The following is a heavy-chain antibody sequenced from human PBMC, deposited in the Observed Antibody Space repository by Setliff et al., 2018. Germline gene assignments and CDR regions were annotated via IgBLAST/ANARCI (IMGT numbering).Heavy chain of an antibody. CDR1: GFTFSTYA. CDR3: TREHTPWVGASHHDC. Sequence: GGSLRLSCAASGFTFSTYAMSWVRQAPGKGLEWLSGISGSGDNTYYADSVKGRFTISRDNVKKMLYLQMDSLRTEDTAVYYCTREHTPWVGASHHDCWGQGTQVTVSS. CDR2: ISGSGDNT. V-gene: IGHV3-23*01. D-gene: IGHD1-26*01. J-gene: IGHJ4*02.